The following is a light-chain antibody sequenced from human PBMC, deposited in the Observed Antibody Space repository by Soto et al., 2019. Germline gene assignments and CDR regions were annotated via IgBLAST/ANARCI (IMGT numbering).Light chain of an antibody. Sequence: EIVLTQSPGNLSLSPGERATLSCRASQSVSSSYLAWYQQKPGQAPRLLIYGASSRATGIPDRFSGSGSGTDFTLTISRLEPEDFAVYYCRHSTFGQGTRLEIK. CDR2: GAS. J-gene: IGKJ5*01. V-gene: IGKV3-20*01. CDR1: QSVSSSY. CDR3: RHST.